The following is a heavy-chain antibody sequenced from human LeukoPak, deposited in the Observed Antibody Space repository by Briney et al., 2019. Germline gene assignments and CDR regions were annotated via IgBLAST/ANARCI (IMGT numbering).Heavy chain of an antibody. CDR2: IKRDGSEK. J-gene: IGHJ4*02. CDR3: ARGSYSGNCYYFDY. V-gene: IGHV3-7*01. Sequence: PGGSLRLSCAASGFIFSRYWMSWVRQAPGKGLEWVANIKRDGSEKYYVDSVKGRFIISRDNAKNSMYLLMNSLRAEDTAVYYCARGSYSGNCYYFDYWGQGSQVTVPS. CDR1: GFIFSRYW. D-gene: IGHD1-26*01.